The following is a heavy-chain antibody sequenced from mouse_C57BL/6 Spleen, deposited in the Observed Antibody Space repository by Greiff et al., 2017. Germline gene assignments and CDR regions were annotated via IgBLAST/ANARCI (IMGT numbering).Heavy chain of an antibody. CDR3: ARNYDGSMAWFAY. V-gene: IGHV1-80*01. D-gene: IGHD1-1*01. CDR2: IYPGDGDT. J-gene: IGHJ3*01. Sequence: QVQLQQSGAELVKPGASVKISCKASGYAFSSYWMNWVKQRPGKGLEWIGQIYPGDGDTNYNGKFKGKATLTADKSSSTAYMQHSSLTSEDSAVYFCARNYDGSMAWFAYWGQGTLVTVSA. CDR1: GYAFSSYW.